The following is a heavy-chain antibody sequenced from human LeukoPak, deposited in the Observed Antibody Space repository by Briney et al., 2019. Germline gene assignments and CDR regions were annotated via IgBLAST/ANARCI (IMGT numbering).Heavy chain of an antibody. CDR3: AKVLSKIYIYGPFDY. CDR1: GFTFSSYA. Sequence: PGRSLRLSCAASGFTFSSYAMHWVRQAPGKGLEWVAVISYDGSNKYYADSVKGRFTISRDNSKNTLSLQMNSLRAEDTAVYYCAKVLSKIYIYGPFDYWGQGSLVTVSS. J-gene: IGHJ4*02. CDR2: ISYDGSNK. V-gene: IGHV3-30-3*01. D-gene: IGHD3-10*01.